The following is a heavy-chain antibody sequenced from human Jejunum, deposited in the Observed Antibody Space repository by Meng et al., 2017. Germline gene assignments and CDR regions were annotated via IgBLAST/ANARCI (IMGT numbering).Heavy chain of an antibody. CDR2: STNKANSYIT. Sequence: EGQLVESGGGLVQPGGSLRLSCAASGFTFSDHYMDWVRQAPGKGLEWVGRSTNKANSYITEYAASVKGRFTISRDDSKDSLYLQMNSLKTEDTAVYYCARLKGNYGDWGQGTLVTVSS. J-gene: IGHJ4*02. V-gene: IGHV3-72*01. CDR3: ARLKGNYGD. D-gene: IGHD4-17*01. CDR1: GFTFSDHY.